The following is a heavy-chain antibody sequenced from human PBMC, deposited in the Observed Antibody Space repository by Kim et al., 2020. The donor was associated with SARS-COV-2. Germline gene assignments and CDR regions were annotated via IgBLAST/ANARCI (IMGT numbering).Heavy chain of an antibody. CDR3: ARGLVGSTTSFDS. CDR1: GFTIINSY. Sequence: GGSLRLSCAASGFTIINSYMTWVRQAPGKGLEWVSTIYTSGATYYAYSVRGRFTVSRDNSKNALFLQMTTLRAEDTAVYFCARGLVGSTTSFDSWGQGT. CDR2: IYTSGAT. V-gene: IGHV3-66*01. D-gene: IGHD1-26*01. J-gene: IGHJ4*02.